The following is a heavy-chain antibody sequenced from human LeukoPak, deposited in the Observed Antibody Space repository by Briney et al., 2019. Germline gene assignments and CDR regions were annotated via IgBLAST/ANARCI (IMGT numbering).Heavy chain of an antibody. D-gene: IGHD3-3*01. J-gene: IGHJ6*03. CDR2: ISGSGGST. V-gene: IGHV3-23*01. CDR3: AKVPYYDFWSGYSPTSYYYYMDV. CDR1: GFTFSNCA. Sequence: PGGSLRLSCAASGFTFSNCAMSWVRQAPGKGLEWVSAISGSGGSTYYADSLKGRFTISRDNSKNTLYLQMNSLRAEDTAVYYCAKVPYYDFWSGYSPTSYYYYMDVWGKGTTVTVSS.